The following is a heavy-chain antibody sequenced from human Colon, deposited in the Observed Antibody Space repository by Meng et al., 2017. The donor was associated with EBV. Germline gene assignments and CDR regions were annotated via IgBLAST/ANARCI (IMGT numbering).Heavy chain of an antibody. Sequence: QLHLQASGPVLVTPSHTLSLTCTVSGGSVSSGNNYWIWIRQPPGKGLEWIGYIYYSGRTYYNPSLESRVTMSVDTSKNQFSLNLNSVTAADTAVYYCARVNGDCFSTICYKGWFDPWGQGTLVTVSS. CDR3: ARVNGDCFSTICYKGWFDP. D-gene: IGHD2-2*02. CDR1: GGSVSSGNNY. J-gene: IGHJ5*02. V-gene: IGHV4-30-4*01. CDR2: IYYSGRT.